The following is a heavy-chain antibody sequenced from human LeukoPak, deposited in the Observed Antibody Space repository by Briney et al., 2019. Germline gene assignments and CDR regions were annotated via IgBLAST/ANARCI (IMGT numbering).Heavy chain of an antibody. J-gene: IGHJ4*02. CDR3: ARKAVAGPFDY. Sequence: PSETLSLTCTVSGGSIGSGGYYWSWIRQPPGKGLEWIGYIYHSGSTYYNPSLKSRVTISVDKSKNQFSLKLSSVTAADTAVYYCARKAVAGPFDYWGQGTLVTVSS. CDR2: IYHSGST. V-gene: IGHV4-30-2*01. CDR1: GGSIGSGGYY. D-gene: IGHD6-19*01.